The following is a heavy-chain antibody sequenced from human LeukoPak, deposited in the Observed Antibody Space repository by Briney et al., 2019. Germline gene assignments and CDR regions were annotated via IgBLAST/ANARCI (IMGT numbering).Heavy chain of an antibody. CDR1: GFTFSSYS. CDR2: ISSSSSYI. V-gene: IGHV3-21*01. J-gene: IGHJ4*02. CDR3: ARERVYCSGGSCYGGGANN. D-gene: IGHD2-15*01. Sequence: GGSLRLSCAASGFTFSSYSMNWVRQAPGKGLEWVSSISSSSSYIYYADSVKGRFTISKDNAKNSLYLQMNSRRAEDTAVYYCARERVYCSGGSCYGGGANNWGQGTLVTVSS.